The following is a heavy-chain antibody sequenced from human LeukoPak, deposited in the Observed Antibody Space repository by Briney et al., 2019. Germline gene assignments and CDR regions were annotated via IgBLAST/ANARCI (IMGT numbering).Heavy chain of an antibody. CDR1: GGFISSGGYY. J-gene: IGHJ5*02. CDR3: VRAAGYYSNWFDP. Sequence: TLSLTCTVSGGFISSGGYYWSWIRQHPGKGLEWIGYIYYSGSTYYNPSLKSRVTISVDTSKNQFSLKLSSVTAADTAVYYCVRAAGYYSNWFDPWGQGTLVTVSS. D-gene: IGHD3-22*01. V-gene: IGHV4-31*03. CDR2: IYYSGST.